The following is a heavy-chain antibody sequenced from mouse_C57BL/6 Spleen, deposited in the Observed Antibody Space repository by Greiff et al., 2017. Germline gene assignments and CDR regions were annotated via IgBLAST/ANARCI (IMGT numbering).Heavy chain of an antibody. V-gene: IGHV1-50*01. Sequence: QVQLQQPGAELVKPGASVKLSCKASGYTFTSYWMQWVKQRPGQGLEWIGEIDPSDSYTNYNQKFKGKATLTVDTSSSTAYMQLSSLTSEDSAVYYCARKRGYSNFFAYWGQGTLVTVSA. CDR3: ARKRGYSNFFAY. J-gene: IGHJ3*01. CDR2: IDPSDSYT. D-gene: IGHD2-5*01. CDR1: GYTFTSYW.